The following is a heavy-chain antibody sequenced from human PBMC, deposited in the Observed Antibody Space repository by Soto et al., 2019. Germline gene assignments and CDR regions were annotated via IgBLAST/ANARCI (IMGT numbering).Heavy chain of an antibody. V-gene: IGHV3-23*01. J-gene: IGHJ4*02. CDR2: ISGSGGST. CDR3: AKDGGLGHYSSLYYFDY. CDR1: GFTFSSYA. D-gene: IGHD6-13*01. Sequence: EVQLLESGGGLVQPGGSLRLSCAASGFTFSSYAMSWVRQAPGKGLEWVSAISGSGGSTYYADSVKGRFTISRDNSKNTLYLQMNSLRAEDTAVYYCAKDGGLGHYSSLYYFDYWGQGTLVTVSS.